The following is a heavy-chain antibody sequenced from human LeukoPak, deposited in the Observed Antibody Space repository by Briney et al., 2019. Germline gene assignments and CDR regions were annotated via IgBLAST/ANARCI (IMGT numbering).Heavy chain of an antibody. CDR2: IYYSGST. D-gene: IGHD6-13*01. CDR3: AREVTGIAAAGDAFDI. V-gene: IGHV4-59*01. CDR1: GGSISSYY. J-gene: IGHJ3*02. Sequence: KSSETLSLTCTVSGGSISSYYWSWIRHPPGKGLEWIGYIYYSGSTNYNPSLKSRVTISVDTSKNQFSLKLSSVTAADTAVYYCAREVTGIAAAGDAFDIWGQGTMVTVS.